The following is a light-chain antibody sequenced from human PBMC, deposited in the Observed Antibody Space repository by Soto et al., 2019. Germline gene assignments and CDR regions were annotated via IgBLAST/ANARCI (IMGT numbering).Light chain of an antibody. CDR2: GAS. CDR3: QQYDNWDT. J-gene: IGKJ3*01. Sequence: EIVLTQSPGTLSLSPGERATLSCRASQRVNSAYLAWYQQKPGQAPRLLMYGASNRATGTPDRFSGSGSGTDYTLTISRLEPEDLAVYYCQQYDNWDTFGPGTKVDIK. V-gene: IGKV3-20*01. CDR1: QRVNSAY.